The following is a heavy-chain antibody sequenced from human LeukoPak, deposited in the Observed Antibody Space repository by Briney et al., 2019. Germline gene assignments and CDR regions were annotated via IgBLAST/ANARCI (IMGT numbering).Heavy chain of an antibody. CDR2: ISYDGSNK. D-gene: IGHD2-8*01. CDR1: GFTFSSYA. CDR3: ARESVWYYYYGMDV. Sequence: GGSLRLSCAASGFTFSSYAMHWVRQAPGKGLEWVAVISYDGSNKYYADSVKGRFTISRDNSKNTLYLQMNSLRAEDTAVYYCARESVWYYYYGMDVWGQGTTVTVSS. J-gene: IGHJ6*02. V-gene: IGHV3-30*04.